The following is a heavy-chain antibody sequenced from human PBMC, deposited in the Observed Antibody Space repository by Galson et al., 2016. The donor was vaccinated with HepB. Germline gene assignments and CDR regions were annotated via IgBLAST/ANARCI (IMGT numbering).Heavy chain of an antibody. D-gene: IGHD5-18*01. CDR3: AKISVQYSYHYWGFDY. J-gene: IGHJ4*02. CDR2: ISGSGDT. V-gene: IGHV3-23*01. Sequence: WVRQAPGKGLGWVSGISGSGDTKFADSVKGRFTISRENSKTTLYLQMNRLRVEDTAVYYCAKISVQYSYHYWGFDYWGPGTQVTVSS.